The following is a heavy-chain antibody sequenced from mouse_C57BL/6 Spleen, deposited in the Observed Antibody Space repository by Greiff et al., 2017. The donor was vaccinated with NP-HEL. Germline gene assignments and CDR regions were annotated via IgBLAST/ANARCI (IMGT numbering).Heavy chain of an antibody. CDR1: GYTFTDYN. CDR2: INPNNGGT. V-gene: IGHV1-18*01. Sequence: VQLKESGPELVKPGASVKIPCKASGYTFTDYNMDWVKQSHGKSLEWIGDINPNNGGTIYNQKFKGKATLTVDKSSSTAYMELRSLTSEDTAVYYCARASITTVVAPHWYFDVWGTGTTVTVSS. J-gene: IGHJ1*03. D-gene: IGHD1-1*01. CDR3: ARASITTVVAPHWYFDV.